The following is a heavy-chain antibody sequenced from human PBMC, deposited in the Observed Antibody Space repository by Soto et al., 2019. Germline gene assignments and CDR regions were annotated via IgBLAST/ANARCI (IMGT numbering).Heavy chain of an antibody. D-gene: IGHD3-22*01. CDR2: IIPILGIA. Sequence: SVKVSCKASGGTFSSYTISWVRQAPGHGLEWMGRIIPILGIANYAQKFQGRVTITADKSTSTAYMELSSLRSEDTAVYYCARDRRYYDSSGFPDYWGQGTLVTVSS. V-gene: IGHV1-69*04. CDR3: ARDRRYYDSSGFPDY. J-gene: IGHJ4*02. CDR1: GGTFSSYT.